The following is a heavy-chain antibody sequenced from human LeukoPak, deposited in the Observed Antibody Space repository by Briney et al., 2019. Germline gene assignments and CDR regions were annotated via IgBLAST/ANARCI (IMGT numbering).Heavy chain of an antibody. CDR1: GFTFSSYE. V-gene: IGHV3-48*03. CDR3: ARGAPRDY. CDR2: ISSSGSTM. Sequence: GGSLRLSCAASGFTFSSYEMNWVRQAPGKGLEWVSCISSSGSTMYYADSVKGRFTISRDNAKNSLYLQMNSLRAEDTAVYYCARGAPRDYWGQGTLVTVSS. J-gene: IGHJ4*02.